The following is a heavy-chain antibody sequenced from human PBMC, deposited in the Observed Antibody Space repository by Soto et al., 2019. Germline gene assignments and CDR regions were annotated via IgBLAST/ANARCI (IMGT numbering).Heavy chain of an antibody. Sequence: ESLKISCKGSGYSFAGYWITWVRQKAGKGLEWMGRIDPGDSQTYYSPSFRGHVTISVTKSITTVFLQLSSLRASDTAMYYCARQIYDSDTGPNFQYYFDSWGQGTPVTVSS. J-gene: IGHJ4*02. D-gene: IGHD3-22*01. V-gene: IGHV5-10-1*01. CDR2: IDPGDSQT. CDR3: ARQIYDSDTGPNFQYYFDS. CDR1: GYSFAGYW.